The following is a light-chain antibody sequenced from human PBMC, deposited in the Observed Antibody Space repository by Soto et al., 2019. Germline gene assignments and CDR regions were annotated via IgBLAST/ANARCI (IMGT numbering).Light chain of an antibody. V-gene: IGLV2-8*01. CDR2: GVS. Sequence: ALTQPPSASGSPGQSVTISCTGTSSDVGGYNYVSWYQQHPGKAPKLMIYGVSKRPSGVPDRFSGSKSGNTASLTVSGLQAEDEADYYCSSYAGSNNPYVFGTGTKVTVL. CDR1: SSDVGGYNY. CDR3: SSYAGSNNPYV. J-gene: IGLJ1*01.